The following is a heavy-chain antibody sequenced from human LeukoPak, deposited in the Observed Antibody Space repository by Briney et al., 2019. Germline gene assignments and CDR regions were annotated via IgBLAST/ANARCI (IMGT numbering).Heavy chain of an antibody. Sequence: ASVKVSCKASGCTFTGYYMHWVRQATGQGLEWMGWMNPNSGNTGYAQKFQGRVTITRNTSISTAYMELSSPRSEDTAVYYCARVELLGDFDAFDIWGQGTMVTVSS. D-gene: IGHD2-15*01. V-gene: IGHV1-8*03. CDR2: MNPNSGNT. J-gene: IGHJ3*02. CDR3: ARVELLGDFDAFDI. CDR1: GCTFTGYY.